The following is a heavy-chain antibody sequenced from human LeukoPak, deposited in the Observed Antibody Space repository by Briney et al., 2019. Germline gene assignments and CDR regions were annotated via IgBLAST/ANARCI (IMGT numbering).Heavy chain of an antibody. CDR3: ARDRYTMIVVVISDAFDI. Sequence: GGSLRLSCAASGFTFSDYYMSWIRQAPGKGLEWISCISSSGSSIYYADSVKGRFTISRDNAKNSLYLQVNSLRAEDTAVYYCARDRYTMIVVVISDAFDIWGQGTMVTVSS. V-gene: IGHV3-11*01. D-gene: IGHD3-22*01. J-gene: IGHJ3*02. CDR1: GFTFSDYY. CDR2: ISSSGSSI.